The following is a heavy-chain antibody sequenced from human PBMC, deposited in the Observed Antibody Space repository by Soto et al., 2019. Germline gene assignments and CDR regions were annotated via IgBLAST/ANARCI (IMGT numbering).Heavy chain of an antibody. CDR3: ATYAVGEGGRGY. J-gene: IGHJ4*02. D-gene: IGHD3-16*01. CDR2: HHSDST. V-gene: IGHV4-4*09. CDR1: GGSMRGQH. Sequence: QVQLQESGPGLVKPSETLSLTCTVSGGSMRGQHWSWIRQPPGKGLEWIGHHSDSTNYNPSLRSRITISTDPCRNQFSLKLSSVTAAATAVYYCATYAVGEGGRGYWGQGTLVTVSS.